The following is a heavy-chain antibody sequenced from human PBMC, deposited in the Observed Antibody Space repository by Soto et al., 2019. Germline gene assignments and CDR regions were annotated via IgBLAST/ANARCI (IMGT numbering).Heavy chain of an antibody. Sequence: SVKVSCKASGGTFSSYAISWVRQAPGQGLEWMGGIIPIFGTANYAQKFQGRVTITADKSTSTAYMELSSLRSEDTAVYYCARYNGRGYSGYGSYYYYYGMDVWGQGTTVTVSS. CDR2: IIPIFGTA. J-gene: IGHJ6*02. CDR3: ARYNGRGYSGYGSYYYYYGMDV. D-gene: IGHD5-12*01. V-gene: IGHV1-69*06. CDR1: GGTFSSYA.